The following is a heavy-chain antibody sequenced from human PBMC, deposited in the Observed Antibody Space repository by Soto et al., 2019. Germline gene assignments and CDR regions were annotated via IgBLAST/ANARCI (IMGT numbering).Heavy chain of an antibody. D-gene: IGHD6-6*01. CDR3: ARSKYSISSFDY. Sequence: SGPTLVNPTQTLTLTCTFSGFSLSTDDVGVGWIRQPPGKALDWLAVIYWDDDKRYSPSLKSRLTITKDTSKNQVLLTMTNMDPVDTATYFCARSKYSISSFDYWGQGALVTVS. CDR2: IYWDDDK. V-gene: IGHV2-5*02. CDR1: GFSLSTDDVG. J-gene: IGHJ4*02.